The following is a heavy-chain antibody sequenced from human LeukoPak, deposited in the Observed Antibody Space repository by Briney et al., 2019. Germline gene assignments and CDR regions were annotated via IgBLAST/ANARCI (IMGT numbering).Heavy chain of an antibody. CDR1: GFTFSSYA. D-gene: IGHD3-22*01. CDR2: ISGSGGST. J-gene: IGHJ4*02. V-gene: IGHV3-23*01. Sequence: GGSLRLSCAASGFTFSSYAMSWVRQAPGKGLEWVSAISGSGGSTYYADSVKGRFTISRDNSKNTLYLQMNSLRAEDTAVYYCAKSQVFPRPYYYDSSGYYYFDYWGQGTLVTVSS. CDR3: AKSQVFPRPYYYDSSGYYYFDY.